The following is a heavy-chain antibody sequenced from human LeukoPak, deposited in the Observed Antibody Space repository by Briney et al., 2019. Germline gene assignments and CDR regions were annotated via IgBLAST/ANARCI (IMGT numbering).Heavy chain of an antibody. CDR3: ARGYFRYCSGGSCYTSVYYFDY. V-gene: IGHV4-59*08. CDR1: GGSIRNYY. Sequence: SETLSLTCTVSGGSIRNYYWSWIRQPPGKGLEWIGYIYYSGSTNYNPSLKSRVTISVDTSKNQFSLKLSSVTAADTAVYYCARGYFRYCSGGSCYTSVYYFDYWGQGTLVTVSS. CDR2: IYYSGST. D-gene: IGHD2-15*01. J-gene: IGHJ4*02.